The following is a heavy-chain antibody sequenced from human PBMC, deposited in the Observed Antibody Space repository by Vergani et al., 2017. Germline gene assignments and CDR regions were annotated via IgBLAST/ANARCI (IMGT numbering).Heavy chain of an antibody. V-gene: IGHV4-39*01. D-gene: IGHD6-13*01. CDR1: GGSIISSSVY. CDR3: ARGSRAAGYSGPDS. Sequence: QLQLQESGPGLVKPSETLSLTCSVSGGSIISSSVYWGWIRQPPGKGLEWIGNIYYSGSTYYNPTLKSRVTISVDTSKNQFSLKLSSVTAADTAVYYCARGSRAAGYSGPDSWGQGTRVTVSS. CDR2: IYYSGST. J-gene: IGHJ4*02.